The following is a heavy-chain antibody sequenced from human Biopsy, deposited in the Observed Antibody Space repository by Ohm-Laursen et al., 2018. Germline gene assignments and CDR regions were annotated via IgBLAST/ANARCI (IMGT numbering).Heavy chain of an antibody. Sequence: SSLRLSFAAPGFTFSVYAMHWVRQAPGKGLEWVAIIWYDGSSEYYADSVKGRFTISRDNSKNTVYLQMNSLRVEDAAVYYCARDPIVGSKADGMDVWGQGTTVTVSS. CDR3: ARDPIVGSKADGMDV. D-gene: IGHD1-26*01. V-gene: IGHV3-33*01. CDR1: GFTFSVYA. CDR2: IWYDGSSE. J-gene: IGHJ6*02.